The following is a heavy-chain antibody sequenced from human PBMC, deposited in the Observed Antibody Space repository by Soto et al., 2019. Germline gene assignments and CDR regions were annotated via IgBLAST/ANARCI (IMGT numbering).Heavy chain of an antibody. V-gene: IGHV3-21*01. CDR3: ARDLLELRYFDWSPNWFDP. Sequence: PGGSLRLSCAASGFTFSSYSMNWVRQAPGKGLEWVSSISSSSSYIYYADSVKGRFTISRDNAKNSLYLQMNSLRAEDTAVYYCARDLLELRYFDWSPNWFDPWGQGTLVTVSS. D-gene: IGHD3-9*01. CDR1: GFTFSSYS. J-gene: IGHJ5*02. CDR2: ISSSSSYI.